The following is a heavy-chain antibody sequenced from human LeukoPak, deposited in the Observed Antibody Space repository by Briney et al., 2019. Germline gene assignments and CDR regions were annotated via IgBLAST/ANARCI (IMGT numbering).Heavy chain of an antibody. CDR1: GFTFSSYA. D-gene: IGHD6-13*01. V-gene: IGHV3-53*01. Sequence: PGGSLRLPCAASGFTFSSYAMSWVRQAPGKGLEWVSVIYSGGSTYYADSVKGRFTISRDNSKNTLYLQMNSLRAEDTAVYYCARASSSYYYFDYWGQGTLVTVSS. CDR2: IYSGGST. J-gene: IGHJ4*02. CDR3: ARASSSYYYFDY.